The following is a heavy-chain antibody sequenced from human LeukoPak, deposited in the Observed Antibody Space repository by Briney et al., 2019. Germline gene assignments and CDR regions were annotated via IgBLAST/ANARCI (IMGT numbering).Heavy chain of an antibody. J-gene: IGHJ3*02. D-gene: IGHD3-3*01. CDR2: INLDGSEK. Sequence: GGSLRLSCAGSGFSFSGYWINWVRQAPGRGLEWVASINLDGSEKYSVDSVKGRFTISRDNAKNSLYLQMNSLRAEDTAVYYCARGIWSGYPYEVDAFDIWGQGTMVTVSS. V-gene: IGHV3-7*05. CDR1: GFSFSGYW. CDR3: ARGIWSGYPYEVDAFDI.